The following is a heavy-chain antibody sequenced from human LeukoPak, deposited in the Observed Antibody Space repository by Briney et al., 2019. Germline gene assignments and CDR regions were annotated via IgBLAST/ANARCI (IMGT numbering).Heavy chain of an antibody. Sequence: ASVKVSCKASGYTFTGYYKHWVRQAPGQGLEWMGWINPNSGGTNYAQKFQGRVTMTRDTSISTAYMELSRLRSDDTAVYYCARAGDDILSDGMDVWGQGTTVTVSS. J-gene: IGHJ6*02. V-gene: IGHV1-2*02. CDR1: GYTFTGYY. D-gene: IGHD3-9*01. CDR2: INPNSGGT. CDR3: ARAGDDILSDGMDV.